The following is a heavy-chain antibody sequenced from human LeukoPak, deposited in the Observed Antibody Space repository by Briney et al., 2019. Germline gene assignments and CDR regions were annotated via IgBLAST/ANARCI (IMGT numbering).Heavy chain of an antibody. Sequence: GGSLRLSCAASGFTFSSYSMNWVRQAPGKGLEWVSSISSSSSYIYYADSVKGRFTISRDNAKNSLYLQMNSLRAEDTAVYYCAREIIVVVTAIDAFDIWGQGTMVTVSS. J-gene: IGHJ3*02. CDR1: GFTFSSYS. V-gene: IGHV3-21*01. CDR2: ISSSSSYI. D-gene: IGHD2-21*02. CDR3: AREIIVVVTAIDAFDI.